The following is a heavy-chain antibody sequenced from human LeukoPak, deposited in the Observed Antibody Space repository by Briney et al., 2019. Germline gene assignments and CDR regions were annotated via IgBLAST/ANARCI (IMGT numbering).Heavy chain of an antibody. CDR3: VWGDYDILTGYLDY. V-gene: IGHV1-69*05. J-gene: IGHJ4*02. D-gene: IGHD3-9*01. Sequence: SVKVSCKASGGTFSCYAISWVRQAPGQGLEWMGGIIPIFGTANYAQKFQGRVTITTDESTSTAYMELSSLRSEDTAVYYCVWGDYDILTGYLDYWGQGTLVTVSS. CDR1: GGTFSCYA. CDR2: IIPIFGTA.